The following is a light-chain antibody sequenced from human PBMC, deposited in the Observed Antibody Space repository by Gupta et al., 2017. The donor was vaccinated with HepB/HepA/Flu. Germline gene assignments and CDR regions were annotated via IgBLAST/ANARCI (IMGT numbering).Light chain of an antibody. V-gene: IGKV3-11*01. CDR1: PSVSSY. CDR2: DES. CDR3: QQLSNWPSGFT. J-gene: IGKJ3*01. Sequence: EFVLKKYRANMFWSPGERATLSCRASPSVSSYVAWYQQNPGQAPRLLIYDESNRATGIPARFSGSGSGSDFTLTISSLEPEDVAVYYCQQLSNWPSGFTFGPGTKVDIK.